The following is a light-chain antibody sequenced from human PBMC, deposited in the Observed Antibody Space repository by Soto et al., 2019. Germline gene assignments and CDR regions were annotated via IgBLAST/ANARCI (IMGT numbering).Light chain of an antibody. CDR1: QSVSSSY. CDR3: QQYGSSPRT. Sequence: ENVLTQSPGTLSLSPGERATLSFRASQSVSSSYLAWYQQKPGQAPRLLIQGASIRVTGIPDRFSGSGSGTDFTLTISRLEPEDFAVYYCQQYGSSPRTFGQGTKVEIK. CDR2: GAS. J-gene: IGKJ1*01. V-gene: IGKV3-20*01.